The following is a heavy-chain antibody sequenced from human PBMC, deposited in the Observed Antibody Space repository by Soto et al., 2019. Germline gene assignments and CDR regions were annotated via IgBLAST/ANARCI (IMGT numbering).Heavy chain of an antibody. CDR1: GFAFSSYA. Sequence: GGSLRLSCAASGFAFSSYAMHWVRQAPGKGLEWVADIAYDGSNKYYADSVKGRFTISRDNSKNTLYLQMNSLRVEDTAVYYCTRDQPEMAFDPWGQGTLVTVSS. V-gene: IGHV3-30*04. D-gene: IGHD3-3*02. CDR3: TRDQPEMAFDP. J-gene: IGHJ5*02. CDR2: IAYDGSNK.